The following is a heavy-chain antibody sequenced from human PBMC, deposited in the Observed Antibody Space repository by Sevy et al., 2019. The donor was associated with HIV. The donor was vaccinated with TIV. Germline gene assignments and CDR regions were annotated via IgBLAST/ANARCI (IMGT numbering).Heavy chain of an antibody. D-gene: IGHD3-16*01. CDR1: GNTLSDLS. J-gene: IGHJ4*02. Sequence: ASVKVSCKVSGNTLSDLSMHWVRQSPGKGFEWIGGFDPEDGEPIYARIFQGRVTVTEDTSTDTAYMELSSLRSEDTAVYYCASVGYYDSTAHKQDLGGYWGQGTLITVSS. V-gene: IGHV1-24*01. CDR2: FDPEDGEP. CDR3: ASVGYYDSTAHKQDLGGY.